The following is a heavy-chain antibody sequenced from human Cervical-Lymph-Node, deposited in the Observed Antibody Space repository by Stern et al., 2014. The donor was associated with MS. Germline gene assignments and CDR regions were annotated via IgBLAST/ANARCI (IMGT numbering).Heavy chain of an antibody. J-gene: IGHJ4*02. Sequence: QVQLVESGAGVKKPGASVKVSCKASGYSFTAYFIHWVRQAPGQGLEWMGWISTDTGGANYAQSFQGRVAMTRNTSISTTYMELSRLRSDDTAVYYCARDRGSHSDYWGQGTLVTVSS. CDR3: ARDRGSHSDY. CDR1: GYSFTAYF. V-gene: IGHV1-2*02. CDR2: ISTDTGGA. D-gene: IGHD1-26*01.